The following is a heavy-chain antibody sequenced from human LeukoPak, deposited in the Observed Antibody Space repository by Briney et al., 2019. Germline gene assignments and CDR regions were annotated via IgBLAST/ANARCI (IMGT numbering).Heavy chain of an antibody. V-gene: IGHV3-7*03. Sequence: PGGSLRLSCAASGFTFSTYWMSWVRQAPGKGLEWVANIKQDGSEIYYVDSVKGRFTISRDNAKNSLYLQMNSLRAEDTAVYYCAKAHGYSSSWSTFLWGQGTLVTVSS. CDR1: GFTFSTYW. J-gene: IGHJ4*02. D-gene: IGHD6-13*01. CDR2: IKQDGSEI. CDR3: AKAHGYSSSWSTFL.